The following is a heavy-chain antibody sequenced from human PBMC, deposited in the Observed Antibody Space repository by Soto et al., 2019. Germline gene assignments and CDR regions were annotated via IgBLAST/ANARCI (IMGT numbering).Heavy chain of an antibody. CDR1: GFTFSSYA. D-gene: IGHD6-13*01. Sequence: EVQLLESGGGLVQPGGSLRLSCAASGFTFSSYAMSWVRQAPGKGLEWVSAISGSGGSTYYADSVKGRFTISRDNSKNTLYLQINSLRAEDTAVYYCAKSLAAAGTGDDYWGQGTLVTVSS. V-gene: IGHV3-23*01. CDR3: AKSLAAAGTGDDY. CDR2: ISGSGGST. J-gene: IGHJ4*02.